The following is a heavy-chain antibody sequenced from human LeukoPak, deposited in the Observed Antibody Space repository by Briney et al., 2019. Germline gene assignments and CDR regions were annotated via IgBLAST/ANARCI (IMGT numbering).Heavy chain of an antibody. CDR2: MNPNSGNT. D-gene: IGHD4-17*01. J-gene: IGHJ4*02. CDR3: AKGAHAAKRGITTVAY. Sequence: ASVKVSCKASGCTFTSYDINWVRQATGQGLEWMGWMNPNSGNTGYAQKFQGRVTMTRNTSISTAYMELSSLRSEDTAVYYCAKGAHAAKRGITTVAYWGQGTLVTVSS. CDR1: GCTFTSYD. V-gene: IGHV1-8*01.